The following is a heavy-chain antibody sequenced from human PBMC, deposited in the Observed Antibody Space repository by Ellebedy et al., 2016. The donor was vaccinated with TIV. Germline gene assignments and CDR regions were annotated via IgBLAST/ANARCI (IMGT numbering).Heavy chain of an antibody. J-gene: IGHJ4*02. Sequence: GESLKISCAASGFSLSSYTMNWVRQVPGKGLEWVSSVSTTSTYIYYADSVKGRFTISRDNAKNSLDLQMNSLRAEDTAVYYCARRAYYGGKGYYFDYWGQGTLVTVSS. D-gene: IGHD4-23*01. CDR1: GFSLSSYT. CDR3: ARRAYYGGKGYYFDY. V-gene: IGHV3-21*01. CDR2: VSTTSTYI.